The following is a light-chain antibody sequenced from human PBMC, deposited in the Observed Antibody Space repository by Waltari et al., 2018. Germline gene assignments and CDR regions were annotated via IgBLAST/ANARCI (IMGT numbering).Light chain of an antibody. CDR1: QSLLHNNGNTY. J-gene: IGKJ1*01. V-gene: IGKV2D-29*02. CDR3: MQTLQNPPT. CDR2: KVS. Sequence: DIVMTQTPLSLPVIPGEPASMSCRSNQSLLHNNGNTYLYWYLQKAGQSPRLLIYKVSNRFSGAPARFSASGSGTDFTLKISRVEAEDVGIYYCMQTLQNPPTFGRGTKVEIK.